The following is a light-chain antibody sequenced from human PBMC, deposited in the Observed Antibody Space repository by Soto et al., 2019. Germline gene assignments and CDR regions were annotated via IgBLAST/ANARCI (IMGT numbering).Light chain of an antibody. CDR1: QSVSTSF. V-gene: IGKV3-20*01. Sequence: EVVLTQSPGTLSLSPGERATLSCRASQSVSTSFLAWYQQKPGQAPRLLIYGAFSRATGIPDRFSGSGSGTDFTLTISRLEPEDFVVYYCQQYNSWPPITFGQGTRREIK. J-gene: IGKJ5*01. CDR3: QQYNSWPPIT. CDR2: GAF.